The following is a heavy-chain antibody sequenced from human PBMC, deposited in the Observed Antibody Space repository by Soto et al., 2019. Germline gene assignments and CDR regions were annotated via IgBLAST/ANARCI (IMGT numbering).Heavy chain of an antibody. CDR2: INPNSGGT. Sequence: VKVGCKASGYPLTGYYMHWVRRAPGQGLEWMGWINPNSGGTNYAQKFQGRVTMTRDTSISTAYMELSRLRSDDTAVYYCARVYCSRTNTLKCNWFDPWAQGTLVTVSS. J-gene: IGHJ5*02. V-gene: IGHV1-2*02. CDR1: GYPLTGYY. D-gene: IGHD2-2*01. CDR3: ARVYCSRTNTLKCNWFDP.